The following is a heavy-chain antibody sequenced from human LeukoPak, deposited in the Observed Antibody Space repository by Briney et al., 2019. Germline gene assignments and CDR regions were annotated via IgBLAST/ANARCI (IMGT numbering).Heavy chain of an antibody. J-gene: IGHJ4*02. V-gene: IGHV3-30*18. CDR3: AKEENWIQLWLKY. CDR1: GFTFSSYG. Sequence: GGSLRLSCAASGFTFSSYGMHWGRQAPGKGLEWVAVISYDGSNKSYADSVKGRFTISRDNSKNTLYLQMNSLRGEDTAVYYCAKEENWIQLWLKYWGQGTLVTVSS. CDR2: ISYDGSNK. D-gene: IGHD5-18*01.